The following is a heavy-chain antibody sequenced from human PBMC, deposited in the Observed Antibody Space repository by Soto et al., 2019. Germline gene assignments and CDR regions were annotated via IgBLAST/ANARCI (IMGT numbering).Heavy chain of an antibody. CDR1: GYTFISYA. D-gene: IGHD3-9*01. CDR3: ARDFLTRISWGSTTAQYSYYGMEV. V-gene: IGHV1-18*01. J-gene: IGHJ6*02. CDR2: VIPYTGNT. Sequence: QSQLVQSGDEVKKPGASVRVSCKASGYTFISYALSWVRQAPGQGLEWIGRVIPYTGNTFYGQKFQGRVTITTDTATNTAYMDLRSLKSDDTAVYFCARDFLTRISWGSTTAQYSYYGMEVWGQGTMVTVSS.